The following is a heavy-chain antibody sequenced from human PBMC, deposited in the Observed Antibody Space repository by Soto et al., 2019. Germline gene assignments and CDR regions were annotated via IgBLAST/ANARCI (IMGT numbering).Heavy chain of an antibody. Sequence: GASVKVSCKTSGYAFTGFYIHWVRKAPGQGLEWMGWISPNTGGTSYAQKFQGRVTMTRDTSISTAYMELTRLRSDDTAVFYCARVRQPVLDYFDYWGQGTLVTVSS. V-gene: IGHV1-2*02. CDR3: ARVRQPVLDYFDY. CDR2: ISPNTGGT. D-gene: IGHD3-3*01. J-gene: IGHJ4*02. CDR1: GYAFTGFY.